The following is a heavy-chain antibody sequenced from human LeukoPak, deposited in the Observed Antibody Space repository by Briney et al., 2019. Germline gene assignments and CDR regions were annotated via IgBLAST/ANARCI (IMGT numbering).Heavy chain of an antibody. CDR2: ISWNSGSI. V-gene: IGHV3-9*01. J-gene: IGHJ2*01. CDR3: AKDLSARDWYFDL. Sequence: GRSLRLSCAASGFTFYDYAMHWVRHAPGKGLEWVSGISWNSGSIGYADSVKGRFTISRDNAKNSLYLQMNSLRAEDTALYYCAKDLSARDWYFDLWGRGTLVTVSS. CDR1: GFTFYDYA.